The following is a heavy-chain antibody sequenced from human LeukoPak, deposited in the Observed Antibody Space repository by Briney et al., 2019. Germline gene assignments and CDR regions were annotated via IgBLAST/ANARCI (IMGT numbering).Heavy chain of an antibody. CDR3: ARPYYNDSRIGP. CDR1: GGSISGGDYS. Sequence: PSETLSLTCTVSGGSISGGDYSWSWIRQPPGKGREWIAYMYYSGSTYYNPSLKSRVTMSADTSKNQLSLKLSSVTAADTAVYYCARPYYNDSRIGPWGQGILVTVSS. D-gene: IGHD3-22*01. CDR2: MYYSGST. V-gene: IGHV4-30-4*01. J-gene: IGHJ5*02.